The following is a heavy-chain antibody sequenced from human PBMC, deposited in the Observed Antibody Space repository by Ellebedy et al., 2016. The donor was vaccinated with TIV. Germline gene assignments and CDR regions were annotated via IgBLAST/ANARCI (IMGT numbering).Heavy chain of an antibody. CDR3: ARDNSWGLWFNP. Sequence: SETLSLXCTVSGGSVSSGSYYWSWIRQPPGKGLEWIGYIYYSGSTNYNPSLKSRVTISVDTSKNQFSLKLSSVTAADTAVYYCARDNSWGLWFNPWGQGTLVTVSS. J-gene: IGHJ5*02. V-gene: IGHV4-61*01. D-gene: IGHD7-27*01. CDR1: GGSVSSGSYY. CDR2: IYYSGST.